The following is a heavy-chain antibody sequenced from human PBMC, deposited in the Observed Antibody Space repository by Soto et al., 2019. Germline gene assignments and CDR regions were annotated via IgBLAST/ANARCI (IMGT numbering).Heavy chain of an antibody. Sequence: EVQLLESGGGLIQPGESLRLSCAASGFTFDHYAMNWVRQAPGKGLEWVSIISDSGGSTYYADSVKGRFTVSRDNYENTLNLQMNPPRDEDTAVYYGAKEGGGGVGALDLWGQGTMVIVSS. CDR3: AKEGGGGVGALDL. D-gene: IGHD1-26*01. CDR1: GFTFDHYA. CDR2: ISDSGGST. V-gene: IGHV3-23*01. J-gene: IGHJ3*01.